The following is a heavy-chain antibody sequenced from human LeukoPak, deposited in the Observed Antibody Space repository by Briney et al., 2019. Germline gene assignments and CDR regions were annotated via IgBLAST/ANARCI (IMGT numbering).Heavy chain of an antibody. D-gene: IGHD5-12*01. Sequence: SETLSLTCAVSGGSISSGGYSWSWIRQHPGKGLEWIGYIYYSGSTYYNPSLKSRVTISVDTSKNQFSLKLSSVTAADTAVYYCARGYSGYEIDYWGQGTLVTVSS. CDR2: IYYSGST. CDR1: GGSISSGGYS. V-gene: IGHV4-31*11. J-gene: IGHJ4*02. CDR3: ARGYSGYEIDY.